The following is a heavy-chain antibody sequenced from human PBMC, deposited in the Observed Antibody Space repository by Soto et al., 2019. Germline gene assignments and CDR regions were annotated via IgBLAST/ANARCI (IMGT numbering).Heavy chain of an antibody. J-gene: IGHJ3*02. CDR2: ISNSGNTM. CDR3: ARAMGRGISSGLHDAFDI. Sequence: EVQLVQSGGGLVQPGGSLRLSCSASGFTFSIYEMNWVRQAPGKGLEWVSYISNSGNTMYYADSVKGRFTMSRDNAKNSLYLQLNSLRGEDTAVYYCARAMGRGISSGLHDAFDIWGQGTMVTVSS. D-gene: IGHD6-19*01. V-gene: IGHV3-48*03. CDR1: GFTFSIYE.